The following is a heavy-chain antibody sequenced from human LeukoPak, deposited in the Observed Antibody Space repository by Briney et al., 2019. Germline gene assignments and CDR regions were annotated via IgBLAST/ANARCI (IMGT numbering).Heavy chain of an antibody. J-gene: IGHJ6*02. D-gene: IGHD3-3*01. Sequence: ASVKVSCKASGYTFASYGISWVRQAPGQGLEWMGWIGAYNGNTNYAQKLQGRVTMTTDTSTSTAYMELRSLRSDDTAVYYCARDDPFGAVIVPRRYYYYGMDVWGQGTTVTVSS. CDR3: ARDDPFGAVIVPRRYYYYGMDV. V-gene: IGHV1-18*01. CDR2: IGAYNGNT. CDR1: GYTFASYG.